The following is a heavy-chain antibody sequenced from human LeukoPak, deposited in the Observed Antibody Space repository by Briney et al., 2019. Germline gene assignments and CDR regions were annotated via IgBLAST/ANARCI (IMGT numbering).Heavy chain of an antibody. Sequence: ASVKVSCKTSGGPFRNLGFNWVRQAPGQGLGWMGWISAYNGDTKSAQKFQGRVTMTTDTSTSTAYMELRSLRSDDTAVYYCARSIEWLRSDSYFDYWGQGTLVTVSS. CDR2: ISAYNGDT. CDR3: ARSIEWLRSDSYFDY. V-gene: IGHV1-18*01. CDR1: GGPFRNLG. D-gene: IGHD5-12*01. J-gene: IGHJ4*02.